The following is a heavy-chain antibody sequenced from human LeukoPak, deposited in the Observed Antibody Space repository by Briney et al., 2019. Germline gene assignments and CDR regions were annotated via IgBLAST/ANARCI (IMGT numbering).Heavy chain of an antibody. CDR1: GFPFSSYA. V-gene: IGHV3-23*01. Sequence: HTGGSLRLSCAASGFPFSSYAMSWVRQAPGKGLEWVSAIGGSGGTTYYADSVKGRFTISRDNSKNALYLQMNSLRAEDTAVYYCAKDTASSWWYFDLWGRGTLVTVSS. CDR2: IGGSGGTT. D-gene: IGHD5-18*01. J-gene: IGHJ2*01. CDR3: AKDTASSWWYFDL.